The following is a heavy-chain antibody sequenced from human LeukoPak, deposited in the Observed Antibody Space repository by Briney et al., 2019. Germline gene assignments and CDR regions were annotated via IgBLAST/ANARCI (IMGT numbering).Heavy chain of an antibody. V-gene: IGHV3-33*06. CDR2: IWNDGSYK. Sequence: PGGSLRLSCAASGFTFSSCGMHWVRQAPGKGLEWVAVIWNDGSYKYYADFVKGRFTISRDNSKNTLYLEMNTLRAEDTAVYYCAKPTRGSGRFLIEYWGQGTLVTVSS. D-gene: IGHD1-26*01. CDR3: AKPTRGSGRFLIEY. CDR1: GFTFSSCG. J-gene: IGHJ4*02.